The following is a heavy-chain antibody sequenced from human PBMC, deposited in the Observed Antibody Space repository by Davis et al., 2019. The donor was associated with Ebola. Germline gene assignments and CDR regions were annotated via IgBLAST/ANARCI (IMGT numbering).Heavy chain of an antibody. V-gene: IGHV3-23*01. Sequence: GGSLRLSCAVSGVTFRNYVMSWVRQAPGKGLEWVSAISGSGGSTYYADSVKGRFTISRDNSKNTLYLQMNSLRAEDTAVYYCAKVVGHGDYWGQGTLVTVSS. J-gene: IGHJ4*02. CDR1: GVTFRNYV. CDR3: AKVVGHGDY. CDR2: ISGSGGST.